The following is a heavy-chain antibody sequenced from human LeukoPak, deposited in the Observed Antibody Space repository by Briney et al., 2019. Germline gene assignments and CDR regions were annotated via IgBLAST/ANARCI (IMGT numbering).Heavy chain of an antibody. D-gene: IGHD2-2*02. Sequence: PGGSLRLSCAASGFTFSSYAMSWVRQAPGKGLEWVSAISGSGGSTYYADSVKGRFTISRDNAKNSLYLQMNSLRAEDTAVYYCARDRWDYCSSTSCYTWRRAFDIWGQGTMVTVSS. CDR2: ISGSGGST. CDR3: ARDRWDYCSSTSCYTWRRAFDI. V-gene: IGHV3-23*01. J-gene: IGHJ3*02. CDR1: GFTFSSYA.